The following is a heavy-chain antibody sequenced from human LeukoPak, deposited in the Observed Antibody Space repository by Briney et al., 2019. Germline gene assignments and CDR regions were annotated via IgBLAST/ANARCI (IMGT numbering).Heavy chain of an antibody. Sequence: SETLSLTCTVSGGSISSYYWSWIRQPPGKGLEWIGYIYYSGSTNYNPSLKSRVTISVDTSENQFSLKLSSVIAADTAVYYCARGDSSGARKYYYYYMDVWGKGTTVTVSS. V-gene: IGHV4-59*01. CDR2: IYYSGST. CDR1: GGSISSYY. D-gene: IGHD1-14*01. CDR3: ARGDSSGARKYYYYYMDV. J-gene: IGHJ6*03.